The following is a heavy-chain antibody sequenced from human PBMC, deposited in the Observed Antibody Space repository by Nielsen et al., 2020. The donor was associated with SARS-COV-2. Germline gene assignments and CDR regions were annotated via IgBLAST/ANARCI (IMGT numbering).Heavy chain of an antibody. CDR2: INSDGSSA. V-gene: IGHV3-74*01. CDR1: GFTFSSYW. CDR3: VRGGSRRSFDY. D-gene: IGHD2-15*01. Sequence: GGSLRLSCAVSGFTFSSYWMDWVRQVPGKGLVWVSRINSDGSSATYADSVKGRFTISRDNAKNTLYLQMNSLRAEDTAVYYCVRGGSRRSFDYWGQGTLVTVSS. J-gene: IGHJ4*02.